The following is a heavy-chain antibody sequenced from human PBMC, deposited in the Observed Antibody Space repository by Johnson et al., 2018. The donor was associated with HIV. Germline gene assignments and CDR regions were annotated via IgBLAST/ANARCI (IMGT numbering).Heavy chain of an antibody. D-gene: IGHD6-6*01. V-gene: IGHV3-30-3*01. J-gene: IGHJ3*02. CDR3: ARGLLYSSSSGLDAFDI. CDR1: GFTFSSYA. CDR2: ISYDGSNK. Sequence: QVQLVESGGGVVQPGRSLRLSCAASGFTFSSYAMHWVRQAPGKGLEWVAVISYDGSNKYYADSVKGRFTISRDNSKNTLYLQMNSLRAEDTAVYYCARGLLYSSSSGLDAFDIWGQGTMVTVSS.